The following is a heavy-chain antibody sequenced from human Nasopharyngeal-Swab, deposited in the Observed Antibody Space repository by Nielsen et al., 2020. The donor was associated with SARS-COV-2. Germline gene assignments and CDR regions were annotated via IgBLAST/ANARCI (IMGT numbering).Heavy chain of an antibody. CDR3: ARVYCSSTSCFYGMDV. D-gene: IGHD2-2*01. Sequence: ASVKVSCKASGYTFTSYDINWVRQATGQGLEWMGWMNPNNGNTGYAQKFQGRVTITRNTSISTAYMELSSLRSEDTAVYYCARVYCSSTSCFYGMDVWGQGTTVTVSS. CDR2: MNPNNGNT. V-gene: IGHV1-8*03. CDR1: GYTFTSYD. J-gene: IGHJ6*02.